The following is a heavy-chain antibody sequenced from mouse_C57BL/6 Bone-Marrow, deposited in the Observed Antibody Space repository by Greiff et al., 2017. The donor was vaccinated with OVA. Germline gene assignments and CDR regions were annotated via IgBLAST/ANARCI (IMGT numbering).Heavy chain of an antibody. Sequence: QVQLQQPGAELVMPGASVKLSCKASGYTFTSYWMHWVKQRPGQGLEWIGEIDPSDSDTNYNQKFKGKSTLTVEKSSSTAYMQLSSLTSEDSAVYYCARGELDVDWYFDVWGTGTTVTVSS. J-gene: IGHJ1*03. CDR2: IDPSDSDT. CDR1: GYTFTSYW. V-gene: IGHV1-69*01. CDR3: ARGELDVDWYFDV.